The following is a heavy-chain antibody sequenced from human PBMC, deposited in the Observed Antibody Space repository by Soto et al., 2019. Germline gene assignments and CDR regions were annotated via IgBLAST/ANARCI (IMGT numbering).Heavy chain of an antibody. CDR2: VYYSGTK. J-gene: IGHJ5*02. V-gene: IGHV4-59*02. Sequence: SRTCSGSGACGGTKSWNWIRQPAGKGLEWIGYVYYSGTKNYNPSLKSRATISIATYKNEVTLNVTSVTAADTAVYFCARSLSWSPYFDHWGKGSRVTVS. D-gene: IGHD3-3*01. CDR3: ARSLSWSPYFDH. CDR1: GACGGTKS.